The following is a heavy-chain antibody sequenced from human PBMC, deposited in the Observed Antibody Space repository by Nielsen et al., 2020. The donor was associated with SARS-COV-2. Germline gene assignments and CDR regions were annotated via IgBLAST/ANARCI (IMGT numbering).Heavy chain of an antibody. J-gene: IGHJ4*02. Sequence: GGSLRLSCAASGFTFSSYWMSWVRQAPGKGLEWVANIKQDGSEKYYVDSVKGRFTISRDNAKNSLYLQMNSLRAEDTAVYYCARDVKKQLVPLGEWGQGTLVTVSS. CDR2: IKQDGSEK. CDR3: ARDVKKQLVPLGE. V-gene: IGHV3-7*03. CDR1: GFTFSSYW. D-gene: IGHD6-6*01.